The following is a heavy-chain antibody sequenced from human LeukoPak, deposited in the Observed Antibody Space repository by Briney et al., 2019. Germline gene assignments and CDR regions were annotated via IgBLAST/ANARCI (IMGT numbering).Heavy chain of an antibody. J-gene: IGHJ6*02. D-gene: IGHD6-19*01. CDR2: ISGGST. CDR3: AKDFGDLDSSGWYSNYFGMDV. V-gene: IGHV3-23*01. CDR1: GFSFSDYY. Sequence: PGGSLRLSCAASGFSFSDYYMSWIRQAPGKGLEWVSGISGGSTYYADSVKGRFTISRDISKNTLYLQMNSLRAEDTAVYYCAKDFGDLDSSGWYSNYFGMDVWGQGTTVTVSS.